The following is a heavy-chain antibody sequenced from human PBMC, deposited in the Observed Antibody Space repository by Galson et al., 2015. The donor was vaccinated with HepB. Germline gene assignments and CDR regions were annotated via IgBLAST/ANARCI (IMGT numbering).Heavy chain of an antibody. CDR3: AKGPGQYYYYGMDV. V-gene: IGHV3-23*01. CDR2: ISGSGGST. CDR1: GFTFSSYA. J-gene: IGHJ6*02. Sequence: SLRLSCAASGFTFSSYAMSWVRQAPGKGLEWVSAISGSGGSTYYADSVKGRFTISRDNSKNTLYLQMNSLRAEDTAVYYCAKGPGQYYYYGMDVWGQGTTVTVSS.